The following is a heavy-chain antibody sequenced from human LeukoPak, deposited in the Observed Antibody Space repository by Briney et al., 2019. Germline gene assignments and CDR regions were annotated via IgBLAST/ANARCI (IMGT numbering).Heavy chain of an antibody. V-gene: IGHV3-53*01. D-gene: IGHD3-22*01. J-gene: IGHJ4*02. CDR2: IYSGGST. Sequence: PGGSLRLSCAASGFTVSSNYMSWVRQAPGKGLEWVSVIYSGGSTYYADSVKGRFTISRDNAKNTLYLQMNSLRAEDTAVYYCAAVKSYYYDSSGYPASSKWGQGTLVTVSS. CDR3: AAVKSYYYDSSGYPASSK. CDR1: GFTVSSNY.